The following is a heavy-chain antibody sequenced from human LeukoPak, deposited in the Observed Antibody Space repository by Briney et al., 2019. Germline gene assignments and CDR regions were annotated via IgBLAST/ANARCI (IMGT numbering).Heavy chain of an antibody. J-gene: IGHJ3*02. CDR3: ARESGGSYLAFDI. CDR1: GFTFSSYN. D-gene: IGHD1-26*01. Sequence: GGSLRLSCAASGFTFSSYNMNWVRQAPGKGLEWVSSISSSSSYIYYADSVKGRFTISRDNAKNSLYLQMNSLRAEDTAVYYCARESGGSYLAFDIWGQGTMVTVSS. V-gene: IGHV3-21*01. CDR2: ISSSSSYI.